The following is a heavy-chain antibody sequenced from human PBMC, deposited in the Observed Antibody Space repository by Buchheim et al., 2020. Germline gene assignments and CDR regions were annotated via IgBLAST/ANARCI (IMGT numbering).Heavy chain of an antibody. V-gene: IGHV4-34*01. Sequence: QVQLQQWGAGLLKPSETLSLTCAVSGGSFSGYYWSWIRQPPGKGLEWIGEINHSGSTNYNPSLKSRVTISVDTSKNQFSLKLSSVTAADTAVYYCARVGTGYSRARGMDVWGQGTT. CDR1: GGSFSGYY. CDR3: ARVGTGYSRARGMDV. J-gene: IGHJ6*02. CDR2: INHSGST. D-gene: IGHD6-13*01.